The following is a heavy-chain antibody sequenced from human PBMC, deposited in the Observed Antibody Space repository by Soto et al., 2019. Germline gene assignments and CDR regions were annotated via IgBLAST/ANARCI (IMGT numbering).Heavy chain of an antibody. V-gene: IGHV3-23*01. CDR2: ISGSGGST. CDR3: AKVGDSYGGGRRGYNWFEP. D-gene: IGHD5-18*01. Sequence: GGSLRLSCAASGFTFSSYAMSWVRQAPGKGLEWVSAISGSGGSTYYADSVKGRFTISRDNSKNTLYLQMNSLRAEDTAVYYCAKVGDSYGGGRRGYNWFEPWGQGTRVTVSS. CDR1: GFTFSSYA. J-gene: IGHJ5*02.